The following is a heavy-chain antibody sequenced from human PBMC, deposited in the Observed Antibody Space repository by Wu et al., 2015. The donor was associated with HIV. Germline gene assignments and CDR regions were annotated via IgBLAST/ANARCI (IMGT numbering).Heavy chain of an antibody. CDR2: INPNRGGT. V-gene: IGHV1-2*02. D-gene: IGHD3-22*01. CDR3: ARLQSLSGFYSNADY. Sequence: QVQVVQSGAEVKKLGASVKVSCKASGYTFNGYYMHWVRQAPGQGLEWMGWINPNRGGTKYAQKFQGRVTMTRDTAVSTAYMELNSLRSDDTAVYYCARLQSLSGFYSNADYWGQGTLVTVSS. J-gene: IGHJ4*02. CDR1: GYTFNGYY.